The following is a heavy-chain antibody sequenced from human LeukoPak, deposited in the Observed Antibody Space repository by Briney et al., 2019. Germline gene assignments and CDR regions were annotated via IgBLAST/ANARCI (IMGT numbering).Heavy chain of an antibody. D-gene: IGHD3-16*02. Sequence: GGSLRLSWAASGFTFSDYYMSWIRQAPGKGLEWVSYISSSGSTIYYADSVKGRFTISRDNAKNSLYLQMNSLRAEDTAVYYCARGPSLITFGGVIPEFDYWGQGTLVTVSS. CDR1: GFTFSDYY. CDR2: ISSSGSTI. CDR3: ARGPSLITFGGVIPEFDY. V-gene: IGHV3-11*04. J-gene: IGHJ4*02.